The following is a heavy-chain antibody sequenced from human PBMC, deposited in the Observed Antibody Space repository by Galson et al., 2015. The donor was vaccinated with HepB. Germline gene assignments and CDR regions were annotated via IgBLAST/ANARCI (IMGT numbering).Heavy chain of an antibody. Sequence: CAISGDSVSSNSAAWNWIRQSPSRGLEWLGRTYYRSRWYNDYAVSVNNRITINADTSKNQLYLQLNSVTPEDTAVYYCARDRVTLPGILYGMDVWGQGTTVTVSS. CDR1: GDSVSSNSAA. J-gene: IGHJ6*02. V-gene: IGHV6-1*01. CDR2: TYYRSRWYN. D-gene: IGHD4-23*01. CDR3: ARDRVTLPGILYGMDV.